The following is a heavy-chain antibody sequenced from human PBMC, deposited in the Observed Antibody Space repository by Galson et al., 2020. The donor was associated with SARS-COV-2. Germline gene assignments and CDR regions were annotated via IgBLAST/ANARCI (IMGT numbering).Heavy chain of an antibody. Sequence: SETLSLTCIVSGGSISSYCWSWIRQSPGKGLEWIGYIYDSGSTNYNPSLKSRVTISVDTSKNQLFLKVNSVTAADTAVYYCARSRLYGSGTYYKDYYYYGMDVWGQGTTVTVSS. D-gene: IGHD3-10*01. V-gene: IGHV4-59*01. CDR1: GGSISSYC. CDR3: ARSRLYGSGTYYKDYYYYGMDV. J-gene: IGHJ6*02. CDR2: IYDSGST.